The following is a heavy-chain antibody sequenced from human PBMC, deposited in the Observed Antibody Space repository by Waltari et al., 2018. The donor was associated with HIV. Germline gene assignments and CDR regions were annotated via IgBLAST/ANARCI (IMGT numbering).Heavy chain of an antibody. CDR2: IHFSRDT. Sequence: QVHLQESGPGLLKPPETLSLTCKISVAPLSARGFYWGSSRPPPGKTFECLGCIHFSRDTFYNTTLRRRLNISADTSSNQLSLTVNLVTATDTAVYFCVRLGSGIYFPTRVDFWGQGHLSPSPQ. CDR1: VAPLSARGFY. J-gene: IGHJ3*01. V-gene: IGHV4-39*01. D-gene: IGHD3-10*01. CDR3: VRLGSGIYFPTRVDF.